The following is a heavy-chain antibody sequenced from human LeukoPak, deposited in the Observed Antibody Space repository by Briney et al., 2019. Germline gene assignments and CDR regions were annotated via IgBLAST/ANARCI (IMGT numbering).Heavy chain of an antibody. J-gene: IGHJ3*02. CDR2: ISSLGSTI. D-gene: IGHD6-6*01. CDR3: AKFDFSSSFDALDI. V-gene: IGHV3-48*03. CDR1: GFTFSSHE. Sequence: GGSLRLSCVGSGFTFSSHEMNWVRQAPGKGLEWVSYISSLGSTIFYADSVKGRFTISRDNAKNSLYLQMNSLRAEDTAVYYCAKFDFSSSFDALDIWGHGTMVTVSS.